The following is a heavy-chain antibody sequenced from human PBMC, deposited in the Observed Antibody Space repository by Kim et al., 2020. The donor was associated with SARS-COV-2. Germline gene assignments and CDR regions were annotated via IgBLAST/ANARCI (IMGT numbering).Heavy chain of an antibody. CDR2: ISGSGGST. J-gene: IGHJ6*02. CDR3: AYPGIAAAPPRPLYGMDV. D-gene: IGHD6-13*01. CDR1: GFTFSSYA. Sequence: GGSLRLSCAASGFTFSSYAMSWVRQAPGKGLEWVSAISGSGGSTYYADSVKGRFTISRDNSKNTLYLQMNSLRAEDTAVYYCAYPGIAAAPPRPLYGMDVWGQGTTVTVSS. V-gene: IGHV3-23*01.